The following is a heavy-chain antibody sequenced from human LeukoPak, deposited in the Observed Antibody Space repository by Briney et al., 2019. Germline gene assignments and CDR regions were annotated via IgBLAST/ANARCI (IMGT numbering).Heavy chain of an antibody. CDR2: INHSGST. V-gene: IGHV4-34*01. CDR1: GGSFSGYY. D-gene: IGHD3-22*01. CDR3: ATGDSSGYPY. Sequence: SSETLSLTCAVYGGSFSGYYWSWIRQPPGKGLEWIGEINHSGSTNYNPSLKSRVTISVDTSKNQFSLKLSSVTAADTAVYYCATGDSSGYPYWGQGTLVTVSS. J-gene: IGHJ4*02.